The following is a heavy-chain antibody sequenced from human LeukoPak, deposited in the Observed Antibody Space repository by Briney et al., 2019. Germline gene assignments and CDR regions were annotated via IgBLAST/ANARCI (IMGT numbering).Heavy chain of an antibody. CDR1: GFTFSDYY. D-gene: IGHD2-21*02. Sequence: GGSLRLSRAASGFTFSDYYMSWIRQAPGKGLEWVSYISSSGSTIYYADSVKGRFTISRDNAKNSLYLQMNSLRAEDTAVYYCARKETADYYYGMDVWGQGTTVTVSS. CDR3: ARKETADYYYGMDV. CDR2: ISSSGSTI. V-gene: IGHV3-11*01. J-gene: IGHJ6*02.